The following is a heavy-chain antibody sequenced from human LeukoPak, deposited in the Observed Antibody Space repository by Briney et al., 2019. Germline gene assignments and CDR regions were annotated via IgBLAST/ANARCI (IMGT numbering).Heavy chain of an antibody. V-gene: IGHV3-9*01. J-gene: IGHJ6*02. D-gene: IGHD3-3*01. CDR3: AKAPYYDFNYSMDV. Sequence: GRSLRLSCAASGLRFDAHAMHGVRQAPAKGLEWVSGISYNSGSVGYADSVRGRFIVSRDNARNLLYLQMNSLRAEDTALYFCAKAPYYDFNYSMDVWGQGTTVIVSS. CDR1: GLRFDAHA. CDR2: ISYNSGSV.